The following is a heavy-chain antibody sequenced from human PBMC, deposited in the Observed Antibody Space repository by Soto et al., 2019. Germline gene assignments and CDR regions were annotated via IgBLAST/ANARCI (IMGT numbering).Heavy chain of an antibody. V-gene: IGHV4-59*01. CDR2: IYYSGTT. Sequence: QVQLQESGPGLVRPSETLSLTCTVSGGSISGYYWSWIRQPPGKGLEWIGYIYYSGTTSYNPSLNSRVTKSVDTSKNQFSLKVNSVTAADTAGYCCARGSYYGSGATVVAYWGQGTLVTVSS. D-gene: IGHD3-10*01. J-gene: IGHJ4*02. CDR1: GGSISGYY. CDR3: ARGSYYGSGATVVAY.